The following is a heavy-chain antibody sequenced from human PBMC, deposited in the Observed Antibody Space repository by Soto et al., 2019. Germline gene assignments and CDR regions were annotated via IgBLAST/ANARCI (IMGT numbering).Heavy chain of an antibody. CDR3: ARRYSGYGDY. Sequence: QVQLQESGPGLVKPSETLSLTCTVSGGSITSYYWSWIRQPPGKGLEWIGYIYFSGSANYNPSLKSRVTISVEKSKNQVSLKLSSVNAADTAVYYCARRYSGYGDYWGQGTLVTVSS. CDR1: GGSITSYY. D-gene: IGHD5-12*01. J-gene: IGHJ4*02. V-gene: IGHV4-59*08. CDR2: IYFSGSA.